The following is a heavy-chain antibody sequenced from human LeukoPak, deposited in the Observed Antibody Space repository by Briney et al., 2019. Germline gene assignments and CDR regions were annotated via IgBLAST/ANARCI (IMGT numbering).Heavy chain of an antibody. D-gene: IGHD2-2*02. Sequence: SETLSLTCTVSGGSISSSSYYWGWIRQPPGKGLEWIGSIYYSGSTYYNPSLKSRVAISVDTSKNQFSLKLSSVTAADTAVYYCANYCSSSSCHIRRAFDIWGQGTMVTVSS. CDR3: ANYCSSSSCHIRRAFDI. CDR1: GGSISSSSYY. J-gene: IGHJ3*02. V-gene: IGHV4-39*01. CDR2: IYYSGST.